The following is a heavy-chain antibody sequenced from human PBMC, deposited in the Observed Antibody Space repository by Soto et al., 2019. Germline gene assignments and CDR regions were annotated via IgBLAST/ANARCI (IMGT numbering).Heavy chain of an antibody. J-gene: IGHJ6*02. V-gene: IGHV5-10-1*01. CDR2: IDPSDSYT. CDR1: GYSFTSYW. CDR3: ASSSTDIVVVPAAMDYYYYGMDV. Sequence: GESLKISCKGSGYSFTSYWISWVRQMPGKGLEWMGRIDPSDSYTNYSPSFQGHVTISADKSISTAYLQWSSLKASDTAMYYCASSSTDIVVVPAAMDYYYYGMDVWGQGTTVTVSS. D-gene: IGHD2-2*01.